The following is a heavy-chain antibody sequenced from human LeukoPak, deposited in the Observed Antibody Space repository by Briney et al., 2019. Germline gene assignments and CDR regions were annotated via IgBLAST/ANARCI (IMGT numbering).Heavy chain of an antibody. D-gene: IGHD6-19*01. CDR1: GGTFSSYA. CDR3: ARDAIAVVYDAFDI. V-gene: IGHV1-69*05. J-gene: IGHJ3*02. Sequence: ASVKVSCKASGGTFSSYAISWVRQAPGQGLEWMGRIIPIFGTANYAQKFQGRVTITTDESTSTAYMELSSLRSEDTAVYYCARDAIAVVYDAFDIWGQGTMVTVSS. CDR2: IIPIFGTA.